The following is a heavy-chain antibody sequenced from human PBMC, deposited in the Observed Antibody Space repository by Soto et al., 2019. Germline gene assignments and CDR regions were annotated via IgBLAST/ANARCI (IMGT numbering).Heavy chain of an antibody. D-gene: IGHD3-10*01. V-gene: IGHV4-59*01. CDR2: IYYSGST. CDR3: AREFTVTMVRGVTSNWFDP. J-gene: IGHJ5*02. Sequence: SETLSLTCTVSGGSISSYYWSWIRQPPGKGLEWNGYIYYSGSTNYNPSLKSRVTISVDTSKNQFSLKLSSVTAADTAVYYCAREFTVTMVRGVTSNWFDPWGQGTLVTVSS. CDR1: GGSISSYY.